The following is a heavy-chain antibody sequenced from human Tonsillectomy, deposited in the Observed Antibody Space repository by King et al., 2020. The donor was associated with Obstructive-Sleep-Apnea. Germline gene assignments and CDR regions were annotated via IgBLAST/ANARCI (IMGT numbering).Heavy chain of an antibody. D-gene: IGHD5-12*01. CDR1: GFTFSSYA. V-gene: IGHV3-23*04. CDR2: ISGSGGST. J-gene: IGHJ4*02. CDR3: AKGAGYSGYNSKKYYFDY. Sequence: VQLVESGGGLVQPGGSLRLSCAASGFTFSSYAMSWVRQAPGKGLEWVSAISGSGGSTYYADSVKGRFTISRDNSKNTLYLQMNSLRAEDTAVYYCAKGAGYSGYNSKKYYFDYWGQGTLVTVSS.